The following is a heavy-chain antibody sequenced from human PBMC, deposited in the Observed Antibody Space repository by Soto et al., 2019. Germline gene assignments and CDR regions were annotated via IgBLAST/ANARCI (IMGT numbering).Heavy chain of an antibody. V-gene: IGHV3-30-3*01. J-gene: IGHJ4*02. CDR1: GFTFSSYA. Sequence: QVQLEESGGGVVQPGRSLRLSCAASGFTFSSYAMHWVRQAPGKGLEWVAVISYDGSNKYYADSVKGRFTISRDNSKNTLYLQLNSLRAEDTAVYYCARDTGYSGYDSSGASDYWGQGTLVTVSS. CDR3: ARDTGYSGYDSSGASDY. D-gene: IGHD5-12*01. CDR2: ISYDGSNK.